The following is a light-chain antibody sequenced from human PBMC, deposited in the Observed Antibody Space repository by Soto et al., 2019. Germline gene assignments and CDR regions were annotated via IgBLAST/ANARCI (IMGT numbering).Light chain of an antibody. CDR2: DVI. V-gene: IGLV2-11*01. CDR3: CSYGGSYTFPWL. Sequence: QSALTQPRSVSGSPGQSVTISCTGTSGDVGGYNYVSWYQQHPGKAPKLIIYDVIRRPSGVPDRFSGSKSGNTASLTIYGLQVEDEADYYCCSYGGSYTFPWLFGGGTKVTVL. J-gene: IGLJ3*02. CDR1: SGDVGGYNY.